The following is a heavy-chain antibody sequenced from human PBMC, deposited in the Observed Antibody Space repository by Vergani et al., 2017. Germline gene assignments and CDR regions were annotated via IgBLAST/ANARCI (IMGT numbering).Heavy chain of an antibody. CDR3: AREYSSSVGFLAY. Sequence: QVQLEESGPGLVKPSETLSLTCTVSGGSFNTYYWSWIRQPAGKGLEWIGRIYTSESTNYNPSLKSRVTMSVDTSKNQFSLKLSSVTAADTAVYYCAREYSSSVGFLAYWGRGTLVTVSS. J-gene: IGHJ2*01. D-gene: IGHD6-6*01. CDR1: GGSFNTYY. V-gene: IGHV4-4*07. CDR2: IYTSEST.